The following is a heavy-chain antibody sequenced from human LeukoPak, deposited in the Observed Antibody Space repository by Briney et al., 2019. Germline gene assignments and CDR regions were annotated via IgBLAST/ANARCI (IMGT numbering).Heavy chain of an antibody. CDR3: VRQFDY. Sequence: SETLSLTCTVSGASISSDDYYWSWVRQPAGKGLEWIGRIYTSGGTNYNPSLKSRVTISVDTSKNQFSLRLSSVTAADTAVYYCVRQFDYWGQGTLVTVSS. J-gene: IGHJ4*02. CDR2: IYTSGGT. CDR1: GASISSDDYY. V-gene: IGHV4-61*02.